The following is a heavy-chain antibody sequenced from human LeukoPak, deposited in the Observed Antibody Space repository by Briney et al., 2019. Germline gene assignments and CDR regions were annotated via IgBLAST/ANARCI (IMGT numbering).Heavy chain of an antibody. CDR2: IRYDGSNK. CDR1: GFTFSSYG. J-gene: IGHJ4*02. CDR3: ATSLDSSGYTPLPH. D-gene: IGHD3-22*01. V-gene: IGHV3-30*02. Sequence: GGSLRLSCAASGFTFSSYGMHWVRQAPGKGLEWVAFIRYDGSNKYYADSVKGRFTISRDNSKNTLYLQMNSLRAEDTAVYYCATSLDSSGYTPLPHWGQGTLVTVSS.